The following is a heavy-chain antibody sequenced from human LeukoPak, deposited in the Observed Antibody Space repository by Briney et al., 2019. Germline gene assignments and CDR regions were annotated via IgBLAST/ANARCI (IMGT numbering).Heavy chain of an antibody. CDR1: GFTFDDYA. D-gene: IGHD3-9*01. V-gene: IGHV3-9*01. J-gene: IGHJ6*02. Sequence: PGGSLRLSCAASGFTFDDYAMHWVRQAPGKGLEWVSGINWNSGSIGYADSVKGRFTISRDNAKNSLYLQMNSLRAEDTALYYCAKESYNILTGYKGYGMDVWGQGTTVTVSS. CDR2: INWNSGSI. CDR3: AKESYNILTGYKGYGMDV.